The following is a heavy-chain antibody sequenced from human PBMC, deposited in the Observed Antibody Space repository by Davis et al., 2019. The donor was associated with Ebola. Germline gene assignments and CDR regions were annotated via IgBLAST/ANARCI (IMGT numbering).Heavy chain of an antibody. Sequence: GGSLRLSCSASGFIFSSYVMSWVRLAPGKGLEWVSTFGTSTDTYYADSVKGRFTISRDNSKNTLHLQMNSLRVEDTAIYYCAKDTSNGWFDVWGQGTMVTVSS. CDR1: GFIFSSYV. V-gene: IGHV3-23*01. J-gene: IGHJ3*01. CDR2: FGTSTDT. D-gene: IGHD6-19*01. CDR3: AKDTSNGWFDV.